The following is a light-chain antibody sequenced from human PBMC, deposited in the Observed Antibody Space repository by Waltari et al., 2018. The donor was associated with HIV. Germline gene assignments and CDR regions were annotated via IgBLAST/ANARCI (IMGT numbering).Light chain of an antibody. CDR3: CSYAGSYRGV. CDR2: DVS. J-gene: IGLJ2*01. Sequence: QSALTQPRSVSGSPGPPVTISCTGTSSDVGGYNYVSWYQQHPGKAPKLIIYDVSKRPSGVPDRFSGSKSGNTASLTISGLQAEDEADYYCCSYAGSYRGVFGGGTKLTVL. CDR1: SSDVGGYNY. V-gene: IGLV2-11*01.